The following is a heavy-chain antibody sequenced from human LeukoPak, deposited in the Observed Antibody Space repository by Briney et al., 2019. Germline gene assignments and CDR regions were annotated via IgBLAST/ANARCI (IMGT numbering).Heavy chain of an antibody. Sequence: SETLSLTCSVSGGSISRSDYYWSWIRQAPGKGLEWFGNIYYSGSTYYNSSLKSRVTISVDTSKNQFSLKLSSVTAADTAVYYCARALGYCSSTSCYGGDFDYWGQGTLVTVSS. CDR1: GGSISRSDYY. V-gene: IGHV4-30-4*01. J-gene: IGHJ4*02. CDR3: ARALGYCSSTSCYGGDFDY. CDR2: IYYSGST. D-gene: IGHD2-2*01.